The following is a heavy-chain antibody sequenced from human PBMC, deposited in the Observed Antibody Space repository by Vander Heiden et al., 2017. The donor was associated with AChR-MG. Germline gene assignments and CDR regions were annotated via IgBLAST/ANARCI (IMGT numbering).Heavy chain of an antibody. D-gene: IGHD3-10*01. CDR1: GYTFTSYG. J-gene: IGHJ3*02. CDR2: ISAYNGNT. V-gene: IGHV1-18*01. Sequence: QVQLVQSGAEVKKPGASVKVSCKASGYTFTSYGISWVRQAPGQGLEWMGWISAYNGNTNYAQKIQGRGTMTTDTSTSTAYMELRSLRSEETAVYYCASVSEVRGGSATPLDAFDIWGQGTMVTVSS. CDR3: ASVSEVRGGSATPLDAFDI.